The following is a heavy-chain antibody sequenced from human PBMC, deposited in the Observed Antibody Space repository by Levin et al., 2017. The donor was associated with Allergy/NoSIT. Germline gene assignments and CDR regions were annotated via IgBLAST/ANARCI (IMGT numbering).Heavy chain of an antibody. J-gene: IGHJ3*02. V-gene: IGHV5-51*01. CDR2: IYPGDSET. D-gene: IGHD3-10*01. Sequence: KVSCKGSGYSFTNYWIGWVRQMPGKGLEWMGIIYPGDSETRYNPSFQGQVTMSVDKSISTTYLQWSSLKASDTALYYCVRDDGFNILSSRYAFDTWGQGTMVTVSS. CDR1: GYSFTNYW. CDR3: VRDDGFNILSSRYAFDT.